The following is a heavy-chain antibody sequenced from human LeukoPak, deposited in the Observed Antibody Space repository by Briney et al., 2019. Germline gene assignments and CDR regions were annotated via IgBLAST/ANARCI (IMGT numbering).Heavy chain of an antibody. CDR3: ARRAIWFGEPQHAYNWFDP. CDR2: IIPIFGTA. V-gene: IGHV1-69*01. Sequence: ASVKVSCKASGGTFSSYAISWVRQAPGQGLEWMGGIIPIFGTANYAQKFQGRVTITADESTSTAYMELSSLRSEDTAVYYCARRAIWFGEPQHAYNWFDPWGQGTLVTVSS. J-gene: IGHJ5*02. D-gene: IGHD3-10*01. CDR1: GGTFSSYA.